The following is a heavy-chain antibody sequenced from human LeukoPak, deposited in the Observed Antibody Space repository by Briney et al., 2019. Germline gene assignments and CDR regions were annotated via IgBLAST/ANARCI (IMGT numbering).Heavy chain of an antibody. Sequence: GGSLRFSCAASGFTFSSYAMHWVRQAPGKGLEWVALISYDGSNKYYADSVKGRFTISRDNSKNTLYLQMNSLRAEDTAVYYCAREADCSGGSCYSGFDYWGQGILVIVSS. D-gene: IGHD2-15*01. CDR2: ISYDGSNK. V-gene: IGHV3-30-3*01. J-gene: IGHJ4*02. CDR1: GFTFSSYA. CDR3: AREADCSGGSCYSGFDY.